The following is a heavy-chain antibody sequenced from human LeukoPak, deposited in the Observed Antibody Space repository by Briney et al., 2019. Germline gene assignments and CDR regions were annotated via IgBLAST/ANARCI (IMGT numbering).Heavy chain of an antibody. J-gene: IGHJ2*01. CDR2: IRGDGSDT. Sequence: GGSLRLSCAASEFSISNHWMNWVRQAPGKGLEWVANIRGDGSDTNYAESPKGRVTILRDNTKNSVYLQLTSLTAEDTAVYYCAREIFRYFDIWGRGTLVTVSS. CDR3: AREIFRYFDI. CDR1: EFSISNHW. V-gene: IGHV3-7*03. D-gene: IGHD2-15*01.